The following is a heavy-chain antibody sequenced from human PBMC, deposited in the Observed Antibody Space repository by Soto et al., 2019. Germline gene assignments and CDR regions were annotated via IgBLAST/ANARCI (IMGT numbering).Heavy chain of an antibody. J-gene: IGHJ6*03. Sequence: GGSLRLSCAASGFTFSSYSMNWVRQAPGKGLEWVSSISSSSSYIYYADSVKGRFTLTRDNGKNSLYLQMNSLRAEDTAVYYFARGEYCSSTSCYFYYYYYMDVWGKGTTVTVSS. V-gene: IGHV3-21*01. D-gene: IGHD2-2*01. CDR3: ARGEYCSSTSCYFYYYYYMDV. CDR1: GFTFSSYS. CDR2: ISSSSSYI.